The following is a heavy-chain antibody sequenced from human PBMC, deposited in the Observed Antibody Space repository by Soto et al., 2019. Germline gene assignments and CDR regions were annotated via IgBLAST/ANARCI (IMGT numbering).Heavy chain of an antibody. CDR1: GGSFSGYY. V-gene: IGHV4-34*01. CDR3: ARGGPGHWFDP. Sequence: SETLSLTCAVYGGSFSGYYWSWIRQPPGKGLEWIGEINHSGSTNYNPSLKSRVAISVDTSKNQFSLKLSSVTAADTAVYYCARGGPGHWFDPWGQGTLVTVSS. J-gene: IGHJ5*02. CDR2: INHSGST.